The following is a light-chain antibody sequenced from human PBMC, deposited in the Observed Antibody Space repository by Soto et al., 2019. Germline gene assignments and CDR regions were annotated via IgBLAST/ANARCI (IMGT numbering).Light chain of an antibody. Sequence: DIQMTQSPSTVSASVGDRVTITCRASQTVYSWLAWYQQKPGKAPKLLISEASTLQSGVPSRFAGSGSGTEFTLAISRLQPDDFATYYCLLDYAYFWAFGQGTKVDIK. V-gene: IGKV1-5*03. CDR1: QTVYSW. CDR3: LLDYAYFWA. CDR2: EAS. J-gene: IGKJ1*01.